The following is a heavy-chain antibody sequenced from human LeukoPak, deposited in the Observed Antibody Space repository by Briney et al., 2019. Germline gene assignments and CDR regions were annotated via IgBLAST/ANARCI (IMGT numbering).Heavy chain of an antibody. CDR3: ASGSRLRLVIFAVIVPPAY. J-gene: IGHJ4*02. Sequence: GASVKVSCQASGYTLTDYYLHGVRPAPGQGLEWVGSINPNSGDTNYLPRFQGRVTMTRDASISTAYMALSSLRSDDTAIYFCASGSRLRLVIFAVIVPPAYWGQGTLVTVPS. CDR2: INPNSGDT. CDR1: GYTLTDYY. D-gene: IGHD3-3*02. V-gene: IGHV1-2*02.